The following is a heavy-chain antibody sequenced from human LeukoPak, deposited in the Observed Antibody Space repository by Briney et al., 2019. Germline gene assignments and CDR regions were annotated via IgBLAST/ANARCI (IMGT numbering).Heavy chain of an antibody. D-gene: IGHD1-1*01. CDR1: GYTFTGYY. Sequence: ASVKVSCKASGYTFTGYYMHWVRQAPGQGLEWMGWINPNSGGTNYAQKFQGRVTMTRDKSIRTACMELSSLRSDDTAVYYCARAPQLWVFDYWGQGTLVTVSS. CDR3: ARAPQLWVFDY. V-gene: IGHV1-2*02. CDR2: INPNSGGT. J-gene: IGHJ4*02.